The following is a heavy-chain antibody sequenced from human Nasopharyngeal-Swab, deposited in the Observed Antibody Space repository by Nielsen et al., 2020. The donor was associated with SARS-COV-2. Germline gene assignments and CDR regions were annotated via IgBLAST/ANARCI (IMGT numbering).Heavy chain of an antibody. J-gene: IGHJ4*02. CDR1: GFTFSSYW. V-gene: IGHV3-7*01. CDR3: ARALFYTYYYDSSGYYSPGY. Sequence: GGSLRLSCAASGFTFSSYWMSWVRQAPGKGLEWVANIKQDGSEKYYVDSVKGRFTISGDNAKNSLSLQMNSLRAEDTAVYYCARALFYTYYYDSSGYYSPGYWGQGTLVTVSS. CDR2: IKQDGSEK. D-gene: IGHD3-22*01.